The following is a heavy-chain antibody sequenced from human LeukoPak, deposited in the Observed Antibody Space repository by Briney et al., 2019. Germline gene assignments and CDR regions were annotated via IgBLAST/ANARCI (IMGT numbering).Heavy chain of an antibody. CDR3: ARGGYCSSTSCPPYYYYGMDV. CDR2: ISSNGGST. V-gene: IGHV3-64*01. J-gene: IGHJ6*02. Sequence: GGSLRLSCAASGFTFSSYAMHWVRQAPGKGLEYVSAISSNGGSTYYANSVKGRFTISRDNSKNTLYLQMGSLRAEDMAVYYCARGGYCSSTSCPPYYYYGMDVWGQGTTVTVSS. CDR1: GFTFSSYA. D-gene: IGHD2-2*01.